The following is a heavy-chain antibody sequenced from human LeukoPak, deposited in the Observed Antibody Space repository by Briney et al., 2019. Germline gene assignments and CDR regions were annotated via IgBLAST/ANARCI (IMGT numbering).Heavy chain of an antibody. J-gene: IGHJ4*02. CDR2: IYHSGST. CDR1: GFSITSSYY. Sequence: SETLSLTCNVSGFSITSSYYWSWIRQPPGKGLEWIGSIYHSGSTYYNPSLKSRVTMSVDTSKDQFSLNLSSVTAADTAVYYCARCFDFGYDYVYYFDSWGQGTLVTVSS. CDR3: ARCFDFGYDYVYYFDS. D-gene: IGHD5-12*01. V-gene: IGHV4-38-2*02.